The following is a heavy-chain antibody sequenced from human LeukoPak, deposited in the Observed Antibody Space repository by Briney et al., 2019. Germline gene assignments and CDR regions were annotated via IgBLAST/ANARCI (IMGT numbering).Heavy chain of an antibody. J-gene: IGHJ4*02. CDR2: IYYSGST. CDR1: GGSIGSYY. CDR3: ASLYYYDSSGYYFDY. D-gene: IGHD3-22*01. V-gene: IGHV4-59*12. Sequence: PSETLSLTCTVSGGSIGSYYWSWIRQPPGKGLEWIGYIYYSGSTNYNPSLKSRVTMSVDTSKNQFSLKLSSVTAADTAVYYCASLYYYDSSGYYFDYWGQGTLVTVSS.